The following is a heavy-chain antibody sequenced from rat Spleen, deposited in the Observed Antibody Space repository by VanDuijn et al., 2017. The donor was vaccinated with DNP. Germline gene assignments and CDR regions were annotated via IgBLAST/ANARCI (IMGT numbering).Heavy chain of an antibody. Sequence: QVQLKESGPDLVQPSQTLSLTCAVSGFSLTNYHVHWVRQPPGKVLEWMGRIQSGGNTDYNSALKSRLRVSRDTSKSQVFLKMNSLQTEDTAMYFCALAGRGTMDAWGQGTSVTVSS. D-gene: IGHD1-4*01. CDR1: GFSLTNYH. CDR3: ALAGRGTMDA. V-gene: IGHV2-27*01. CDR2: IQSGGNT. J-gene: IGHJ4*01.